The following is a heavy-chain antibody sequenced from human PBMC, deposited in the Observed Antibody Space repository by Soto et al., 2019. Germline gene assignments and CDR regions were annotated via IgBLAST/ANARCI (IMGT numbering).Heavy chain of an antibody. Sequence: GVLRLSCAASGFIFTRYWMSWVRQAPGKGLEWVANIKEDGTQIYYVDSLKGRFTISRDNAKNSLYLQMNSLRADDTALYYCARIGYSSSSFDYWGQGTLVTVSS. D-gene: IGHD2-2*01. CDR2: IKEDGTQI. V-gene: IGHV3-7*01. CDR1: GFIFTRYW. J-gene: IGHJ4*02. CDR3: ARIGYSSSSFDY.